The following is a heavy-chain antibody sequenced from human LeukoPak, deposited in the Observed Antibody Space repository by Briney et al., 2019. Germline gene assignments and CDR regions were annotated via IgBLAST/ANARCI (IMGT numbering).Heavy chain of an antibody. CDR1: GYTFTSYG. J-gene: IGHJ3*02. Sequence: ASVKVSCTASGYTFTSYGISWVRQAPGQGLEWMGWISAYNGNTNYAQKLQGRVTMTTDTSTSTAYMELRSLRSDDTAVYYCARDPTLGDAFDIWGQGTMVTVSS. V-gene: IGHV1-18*01. CDR3: ARDPTLGDAFDI. CDR2: ISAYNGNT.